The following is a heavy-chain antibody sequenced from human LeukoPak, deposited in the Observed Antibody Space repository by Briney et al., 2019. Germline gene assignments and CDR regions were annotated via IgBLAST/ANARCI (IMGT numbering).Heavy chain of an antibody. V-gene: IGHV1-18*01. CDR2: ISAYNGNT. D-gene: IGHD6-25*01. CDR3: ARVTRQRQGDY. Sequence: GASVKVSCKASGYTFTSYGISWVRQAPGQGLEWMGWISAYNGNTNYAQKLQGRVTMTTDTSTSTASMELRSLRADDPAVYYGARVTRQRQGDYWGQGTLVTVSS. J-gene: IGHJ4*02. CDR1: GYTFTSYG.